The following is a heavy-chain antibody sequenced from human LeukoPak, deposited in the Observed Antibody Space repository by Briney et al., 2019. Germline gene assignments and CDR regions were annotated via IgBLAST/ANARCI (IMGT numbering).Heavy chain of an antibody. V-gene: IGHV4-39*01. Sequence: SETLSLTCTVSGGSISSSSYYWGWIRQPPGKGLEWIGSIYYGGSTYYNPSLKSRVTISVDTSKNQFSLKLSPVTAADTAVYYCARQAGASDYWGQGTLVTVSS. D-gene: IGHD1-26*01. CDR1: GGSISSSSYY. CDR2: IYYGGST. J-gene: IGHJ4*02. CDR3: ARQAGASDY.